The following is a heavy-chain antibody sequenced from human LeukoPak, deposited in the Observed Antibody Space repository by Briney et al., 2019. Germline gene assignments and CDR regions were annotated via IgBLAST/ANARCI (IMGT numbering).Heavy chain of an antibody. V-gene: IGHV3-7*01. Sequence: GSLRLSCAASGFTFSSSWMSWVRPAPGKGLEWVANINEDGSAKYYVDSVKGRFTISRDNAKRSLDLQVNSLRAEDTAVYYCTRSRRDGNDYWGQGTLVTVSS. CDR1: GFTFSSSW. CDR3: TRSRRDGNDY. CDR2: INEDGSAK. J-gene: IGHJ4*02. D-gene: IGHD5-24*01.